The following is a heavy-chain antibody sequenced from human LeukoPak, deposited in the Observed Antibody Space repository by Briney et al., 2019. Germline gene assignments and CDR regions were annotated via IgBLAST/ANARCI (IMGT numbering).Heavy chain of an antibody. CDR2: INHSGST. J-gene: IGHJ3*02. V-gene: IGHV4-34*01. D-gene: IGHD2-8*02. Sequence: SETLPLTCAVYGGSFSGYYWSWIRQPPGKGLEWIGEINHSGSTNYNPSLKSRVTMSVDTSKNQFSLKLSSVTAADTAVYYCARHFTDDAFDIWGQGTMVTVSS. CDR3: ARHFTDDAFDI. CDR1: GGSFSGYY.